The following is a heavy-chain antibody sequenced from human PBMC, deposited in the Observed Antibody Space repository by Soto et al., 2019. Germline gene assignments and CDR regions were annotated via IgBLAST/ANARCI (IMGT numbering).Heavy chain of an antibody. Sequence: TLALTCTVSGGSISSGGYYWSWIRQHPGKGLEWIGYIYYSGSTYYNPSLKSRVTISVDTSKNQFSLKLSSVTAADTAVYYCASAYCGGDCYSTNYWYFDLWGRGTLVTVSS. CDR2: IYYSGST. V-gene: IGHV4-31*03. D-gene: IGHD2-21*02. J-gene: IGHJ2*01. CDR3: ASAYCGGDCYSTNYWYFDL. CDR1: GGSISSGGYY.